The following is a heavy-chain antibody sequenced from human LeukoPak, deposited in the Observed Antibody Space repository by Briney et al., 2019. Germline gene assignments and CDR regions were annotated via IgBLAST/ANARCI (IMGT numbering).Heavy chain of an antibody. Sequence: VASVKVSCKASGYTFTNYGISWVRQAPGQGLEWMGWISAYNGNTNYAQKLQGRVTMTTDTSTSTAYMELSGLRSDDTAMYYCARAARDEYYYYHMNVWGKGTTVTVSS. CDR1: GYTFTNYG. CDR3: ARAARDEYYYYHMNV. V-gene: IGHV1-18*01. J-gene: IGHJ6*03. D-gene: IGHD2/OR15-2a*01. CDR2: ISAYNGNT.